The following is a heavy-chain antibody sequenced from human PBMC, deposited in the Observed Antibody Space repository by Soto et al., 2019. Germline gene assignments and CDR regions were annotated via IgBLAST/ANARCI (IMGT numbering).Heavy chain of an antibody. D-gene: IGHD2-15*01. CDR2: IYWDDDK. V-gene: IGHV2-5*02. CDR1: GFSLSTSRVA. Sequence: SGPTLVNPTQTLTLTCTFSGFSLSTSRVAVGWIRQPPGKALEWLALIYWDDDKRYSPSLKNRLTITKDTSRNQVVLTMINMDPVDTGTYYCAHICSGGSCYFSYDAFDFWGQGTMVTVSS. CDR3: AHICSGGSCYFSYDAFDF. J-gene: IGHJ3*01.